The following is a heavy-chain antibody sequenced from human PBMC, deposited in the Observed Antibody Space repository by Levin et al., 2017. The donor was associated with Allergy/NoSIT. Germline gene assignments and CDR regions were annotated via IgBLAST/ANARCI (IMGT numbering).Heavy chain of an antibody. J-gene: IGHJ4*02. CDR1: GFSFSDFY. CDR3: ARGSRVIGFGEPLRDF. Sequence: GGSLRLSCAASGFSFSDFYMSWIRLAPGKGLEWISFISSAGSYANYADSVKGRFTISRDNARNSLYLQMNSLRAEDTAVYYCARGSRVIGFGEPLRDFWGQGTLVTVSS. D-gene: IGHD3-10*01. CDR2: ISSAGSYA. V-gene: IGHV3-11*05.